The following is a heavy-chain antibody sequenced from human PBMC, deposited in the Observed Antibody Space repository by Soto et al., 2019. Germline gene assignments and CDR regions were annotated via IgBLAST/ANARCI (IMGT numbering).Heavy chain of an antibody. CDR2: IIPIFGTA. CDR1: GGTFSSYA. V-gene: IGHV1-69*13. Sequence: SVKVSCKASGGTFSSYAISWVRQAPGQGLEWMGGIIPIFGTANYAQKFQGRVTITADESTSTAYMELSSLRSEDTAVYYCARVNTPFYYYYYGMDVWGQGTTVTVSS. D-gene: IGHD2-15*01. CDR3: ARVNTPFYYYYYGMDV. J-gene: IGHJ6*02.